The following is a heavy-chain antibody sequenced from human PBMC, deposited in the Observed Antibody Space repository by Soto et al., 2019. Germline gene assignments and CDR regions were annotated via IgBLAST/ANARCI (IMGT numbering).Heavy chain of an antibody. CDR1: GFTFRNCC. CDR3: GRNYVDTVYYNIDV. V-gene: IGHV3-48*02. CDR2: IGIGSSTK. Sequence: PGGSLRLSCAASGFTFRNCCMNWVRQAPGKGLEWVSYIGIGSSTKYYADSVKGRFTISRDNAKNSLYLQLNSLRDEDTAVYYCGRNYVDTVYYNIDVWGQGTTVTVSS. D-gene: IGHD5-18*01. J-gene: IGHJ6*02.